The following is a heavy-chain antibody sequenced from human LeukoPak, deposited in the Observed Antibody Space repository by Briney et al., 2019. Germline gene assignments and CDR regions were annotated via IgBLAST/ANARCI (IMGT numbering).Heavy chain of an antibody. D-gene: IGHD1-7*01. V-gene: IGHV4-61*02. CDR3: ARDDSWNYSWFDP. CDR2: IYTSGST. CDR1: GGSISSGSYY. Sequence: SQTLSLTCTVSGGSISSGSYYWSWIRQPAGKGLEWIGRIYTSGSTNYNPSLKSRVTISVDTSKNQFSLKLSSVTAADTAVYYCARDDSWNYSWFDPWGQGTLVTVSS. J-gene: IGHJ5*02.